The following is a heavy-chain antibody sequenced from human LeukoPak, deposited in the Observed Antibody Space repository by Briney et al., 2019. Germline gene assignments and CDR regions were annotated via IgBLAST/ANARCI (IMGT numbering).Heavy chain of an antibody. CDR3: ATVGYSYGAFDY. D-gene: IGHD5-18*01. V-gene: IGHV1-24*01. CDR2: IDREDGQT. CDR1: GYTLTEIS. Sequence: ASVKVSCKVSGYTLTEISMYWVRQAPGKGLEWMGGIDREDGQTIYAQKFQGRVTMTEDTSAGTAYMEVSRLTSEGTAFYYCATVGYSYGAFDYWGQGTLVTVSS. J-gene: IGHJ4*02.